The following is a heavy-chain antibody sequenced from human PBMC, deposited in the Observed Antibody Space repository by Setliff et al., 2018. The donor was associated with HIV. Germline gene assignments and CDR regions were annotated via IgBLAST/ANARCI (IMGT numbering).Heavy chain of an antibody. Sequence: GGSLRLSCAASGFTFSSYWMSWVRQAPGKGLEWVANIEQDGSEKYYVDSVKGRFTISRDNAKNSLYLQMNSLRAEDTAVYYCASSSPGGTPIVDYWGQGTLVTVSS. D-gene: IGHD6-6*01. V-gene: IGHV3-7*03. CDR3: ASSSPGGTPIVDY. CDR2: IEQDGSEK. CDR1: GFTFSSYW. J-gene: IGHJ4*02.